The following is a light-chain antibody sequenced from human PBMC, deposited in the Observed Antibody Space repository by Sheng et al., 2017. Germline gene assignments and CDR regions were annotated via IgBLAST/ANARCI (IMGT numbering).Light chain of an antibody. CDR3: QQYGSSLTWT. CDR1: QSVTSSY. CDR2: RAS. V-gene: IGKV3-20*01. Sequence: EIVMTQSPATLSVSPGERATLSCRASQSVTSSYLAWYQQKPGQAPRLLIYRASTRATDIPDRFSGSGSGTDFTLTISRLEPEDFAVYYCQQYGSSLTWTFGQGTKVEI. J-gene: IGKJ1*01.